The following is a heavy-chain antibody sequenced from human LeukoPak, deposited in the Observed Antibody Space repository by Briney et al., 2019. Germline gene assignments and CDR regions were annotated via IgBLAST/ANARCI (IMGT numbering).Heavy chain of an antibody. CDR2: IYYGGTT. CDR1: GDSMTTTSHF. V-gene: IGHV4-39*07. CDR3: ARETGSGYGLDY. D-gene: IGHD3-22*01. J-gene: IGHJ4*02. Sequence: SETLSLTCTVSGDSMTTTSHFWDWIRQPPGKGLEWIGSIYYGGTTYYNPSLKSRVTISVDTSKNQFSLKLTSVNAADTAVYYCARETGSGYGLDYWSQGTLVTVSS.